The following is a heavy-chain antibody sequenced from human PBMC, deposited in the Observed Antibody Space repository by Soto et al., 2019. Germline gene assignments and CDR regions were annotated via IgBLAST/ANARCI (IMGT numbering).Heavy chain of an antibody. J-gene: IGHJ4*02. Sequence: EVRLVESGGGLVQPGGSLRLSCAAFGFTVSSNYMTWVRLAPGKGLEWVSLVYSGGATHYAASVKGRFTISTHSSQNTLFLQMNSLRTEVPATYYCVRGRYGSEIHWGQGTKVTVSS. D-gene: IGHD3-10*01. CDR2: VYSGGAT. CDR1: GFTVSSNY. CDR3: VRGRYGSEIH. V-gene: IGHV3-53*04.